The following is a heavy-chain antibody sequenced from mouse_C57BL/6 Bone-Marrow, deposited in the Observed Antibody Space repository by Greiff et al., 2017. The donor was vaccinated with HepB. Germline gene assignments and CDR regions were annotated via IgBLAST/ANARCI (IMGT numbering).Heavy chain of an antibody. V-gene: IGHV2-5*01. D-gene: IGHD2-2*01. CDR3: AKNGAMVTTDWYFDV. Sequence: VMLVESGPGLVQPSQSLSITCTVSGFSLTSYGVHWVRQSPGKGLEWLGVIWRGGSTDYNAAFMSRLSITKDNSKSQVFFKMNSLQADDTAIYYCAKNGAMVTTDWYFDVWGTGTTVTVSS. J-gene: IGHJ1*03. CDR1: GFSLTSYG. CDR2: IWRGGST.